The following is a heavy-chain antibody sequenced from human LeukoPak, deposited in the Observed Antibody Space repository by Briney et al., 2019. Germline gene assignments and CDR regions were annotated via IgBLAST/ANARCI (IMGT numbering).Heavy chain of an antibody. D-gene: IGHD2-15*01. V-gene: IGHV4-39*01. Sequence: PETLSLTCTVSGGSVSTSSYYWGWVRQPPGKGLEWIGSMFYSGTTYYNPSLKSRVTISVDTSRNQFSLRLGSVTAADTAVYYCARQPSLSYCSGGTCWFDTWGQGILVTVSS. CDR3: ARQPSLSYCSGGTCWFDT. CDR1: GGSVSTSSYY. CDR2: MFYSGTT. J-gene: IGHJ5*02.